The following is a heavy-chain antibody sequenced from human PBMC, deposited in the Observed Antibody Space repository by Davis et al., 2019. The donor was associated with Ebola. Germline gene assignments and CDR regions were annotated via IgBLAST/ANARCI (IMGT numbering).Heavy chain of an antibody. CDR2: INPSGGST. J-gene: IGHJ6*04. CDR1: GYTFTSYY. CDR3: ARMSEWEGLYYYYGMDV. D-gene: IGHD1-26*01. Sequence: AASVKVSCKASGYTFTSYYMHWVRQAPGQGLEWMGIINPSGGSTSYAQKFQGRVTMTRDTSTSTVYMELSSLRSEDTAVYYCARMSEWEGLYYYYGMDVWGKGTTVTVSS. V-gene: IGHV1-46*01.